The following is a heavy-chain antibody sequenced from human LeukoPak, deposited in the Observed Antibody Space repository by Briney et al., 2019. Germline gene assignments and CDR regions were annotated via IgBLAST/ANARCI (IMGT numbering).Heavy chain of an antibody. Sequence: SETLSLTCTVSGGSISSGDYYWSWIRQPPGKGLEWIGYIYYSGSTYYNPSLKSRVTISVDTSKNQFSLKLSSVTAADTAVYYCARDPLYIVGATYWYFDLWGRGTLVTVSS. CDR2: IYYSGST. J-gene: IGHJ2*01. CDR3: ARDPLYIVGATYWYFDL. D-gene: IGHD1-26*01. CDR1: GGSISSGDYY. V-gene: IGHV4-30-4*01.